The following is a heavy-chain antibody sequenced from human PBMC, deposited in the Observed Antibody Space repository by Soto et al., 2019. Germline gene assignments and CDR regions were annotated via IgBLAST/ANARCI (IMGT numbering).Heavy chain of an antibody. J-gene: IGHJ6*02. Sequence: EVQLVESGGGLVKPGGSLRLSCVASGFTFSSYSMNWVRQAPGKGLEWVSSISSSSSYIYYADSVKGRFTISRDNAKNSLYLQMNSLRAEDTAVYYCARAHNWNYFDYYYGMDVWGQGTTVTVSS. CDR3: ARAHNWNYFDYYYGMDV. V-gene: IGHV3-21*01. D-gene: IGHD1-7*01. CDR1: GFTFSSYS. CDR2: ISSSSSYI.